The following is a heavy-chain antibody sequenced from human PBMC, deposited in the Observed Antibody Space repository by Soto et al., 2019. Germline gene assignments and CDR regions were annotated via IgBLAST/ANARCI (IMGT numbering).Heavy chain of an antibody. V-gene: IGHV3-48*03. Sequence: LRLSCAASGFTFSSYEMNWVRQGPGKGLEWVSHISSGGGTIYYADSVKGRFYISRDNAKNSLYLQMTSLRAEDTAVYYCARDQGIMDYWGQGTLVTVSS. CDR1: GFTFSSYE. J-gene: IGHJ4*02. CDR2: ISSGGGTI. CDR3: ARDQGIMDY. D-gene: IGHD3-16*01.